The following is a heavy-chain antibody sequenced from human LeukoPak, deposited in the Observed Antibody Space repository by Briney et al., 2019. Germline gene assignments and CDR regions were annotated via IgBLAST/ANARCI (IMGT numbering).Heavy chain of an antibody. V-gene: IGHV1-2*02. CDR3: ARSYSPPRSIAAAGGDWFDP. Sequence: ASVKVSCKSSGYTFTGYYMHWVRQAPGQGLEWMGWINPNSGGTNYAQKFQGRVTMTRDTSISTAYMELSRLRSDDTAVYYCARSYSPPRSIAAAGGDWFDPWGQGTLVTVSS. CDR2: INPNSGGT. CDR1: GYTFTGYY. J-gene: IGHJ5*02. D-gene: IGHD6-13*01.